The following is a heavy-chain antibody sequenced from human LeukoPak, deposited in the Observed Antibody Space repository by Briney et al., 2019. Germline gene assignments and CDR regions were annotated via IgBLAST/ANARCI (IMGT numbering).Heavy chain of an antibody. V-gene: IGHV4-39*07. CDR1: RGSISSSSYY. CDR3: GRKQTGTMYDV. CDR2: FFLVGRA. D-gene: IGHD1-7*01. Sequence: SKTLSPTCILPRGSISSSSYYCAWISQSPGKWLEWIGTFFLVGRAYYNPSLTSRVSISKHTSAHQLSLRLHSVTPADTAVYYCGRKQTGTMYDVWGQGSQVTDSS. J-gene: IGHJ4*02.